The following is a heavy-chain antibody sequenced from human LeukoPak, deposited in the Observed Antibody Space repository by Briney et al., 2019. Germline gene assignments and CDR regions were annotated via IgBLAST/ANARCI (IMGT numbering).Heavy chain of an antibody. J-gene: IGHJ5*02. V-gene: IGHV4-59*01. CDR2: IYYSGST. Sequence: GSLRLSCAASGFTFSSYAMGWVRQAPGKGLEWIGYIYYSGSTNYNPSLKSRVTISVDTSKNQFSLKLSSVTAADTAVYYCARHGYSSGSLAWFDPWGQGTQVTVSS. CDR3: ARHGYSSGSLAWFDP. D-gene: IGHD6-19*01. CDR1: GFTFSSYA.